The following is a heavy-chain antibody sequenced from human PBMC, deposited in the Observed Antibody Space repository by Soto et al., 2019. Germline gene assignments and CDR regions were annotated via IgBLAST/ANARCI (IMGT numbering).Heavy chain of an antibody. CDR2: IYYTGST. D-gene: IGHD3-3*01. CDR3: ARDQYGFRSASYLYDMEV. V-gene: IGHV4-61*01. Sequence: SETLSLTCTVSGGSVSSESYYWSWIRQTTGKGLERIGDIYYTGSTNYNPSLKGRVTMSVDTSMNQLSLKLRSVTRADTPVYYRARDQYGFRSASYLYDMEVWGQGTKVTVSS. CDR1: GGSVSSESYY. J-gene: IGHJ6*02.